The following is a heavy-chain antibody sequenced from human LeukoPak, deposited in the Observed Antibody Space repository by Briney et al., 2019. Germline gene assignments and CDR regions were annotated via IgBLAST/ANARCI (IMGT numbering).Heavy chain of an antibody. J-gene: IGHJ4*02. D-gene: IGHD3-3*01. CDR2: IIPIFGTA. CDR1: GGTFSSYA. Sequence: GASVKVSCKASGGTFSSYAISWVRQAPGQGLEWMGGIIPIFGTANYAQKFQGRVTITTDESTSTAYMELSSLRSEDTAAYYCARYDFWSGQKYYFDYWGQGTLVTVSS. V-gene: IGHV1-69*05. CDR3: ARYDFWSGQKYYFDY.